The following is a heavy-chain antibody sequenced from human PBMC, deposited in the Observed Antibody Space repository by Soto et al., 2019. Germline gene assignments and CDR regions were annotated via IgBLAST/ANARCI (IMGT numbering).Heavy chain of an antibody. CDR3: AKDRRSYGSGSYYEFDY. V-gene: IGHV1-46*01. CDR1: GYTFTGYY. Sequence: ASVKVSCKASGYTFTGYYMHWVRQAPGQGLEWMGIINPSGGSTSYAQKFQGRFAMTRDTSTSTVYMELSSLRSEDTAVYYCAKDRRSYGSGSYYEFDYWGQGTLVTVSS. J-gene: IGHJ4*02. D-gene: IGHD3-10*01. CDR2: INPSGGST.